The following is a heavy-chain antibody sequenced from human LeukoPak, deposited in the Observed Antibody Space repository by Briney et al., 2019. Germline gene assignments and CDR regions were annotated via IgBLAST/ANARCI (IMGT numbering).Heavy chain of an antibody. V-gene: IGHV4-34*01. CDR2: INHSGST. D-gene: IGHD1-26*01. CDR1: GGSFSGCY. J-gene: IGHJ6*03. Sequence: SETLSLTCAVYGGSFSGCYWSWIRQPPGKGLEWIGEINHSGSTNYNPSLKSRVTISVDTSKNQFSLKLSSVTAADTAVYYCARTLVGATDYYYYYMDVWGKGTTVTIPS. CDR3: ARTLVGATDYYYYYMDV.